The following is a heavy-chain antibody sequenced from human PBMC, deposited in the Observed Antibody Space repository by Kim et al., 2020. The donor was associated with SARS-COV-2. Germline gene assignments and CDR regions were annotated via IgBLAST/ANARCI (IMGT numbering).Heavy chain of an antibody. V-gene: IGHV1-3*04. CDR3: ARGGPFSGSGSPFDY. J-gene: IGHJ4*02. D-gene: IGHD3-10*01. CDR1: GYTFSNNG. CDR2: INIGNGDT. Sequence: ASVNVSCKASGYTFSNNGMDWVRRAPGQRLEWMGWINIGNGDTEYSEKFHGRLTITRDTSASATYLELSSLTSEDTAVYYCARGGPFSGSGSPFDYWGQG.